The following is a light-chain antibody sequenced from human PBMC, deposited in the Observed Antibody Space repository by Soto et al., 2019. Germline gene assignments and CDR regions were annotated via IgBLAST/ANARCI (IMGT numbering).Light chain of an antibody. CDR3: SSYTSTTTLV. CDR2: EVT. V-gene: IGLV2-14*01. Sequence: QSVLTQPASVSGSPGQSITISCTGTSSDVGYYNYVSWYQQHPGKAPKLMIYEVTTRPSGVSNRFSGSKSGNTASLIISGLQAEDEADYYCSSYTSTTTLVFGGGTKLTVL. CDR1: SSDVGYYNY. J-gene: IGLJ2*01.